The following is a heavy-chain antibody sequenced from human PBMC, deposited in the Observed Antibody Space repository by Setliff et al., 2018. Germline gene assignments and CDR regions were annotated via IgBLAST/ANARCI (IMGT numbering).Heavy chain of an antibody. Sequence: SETLSLTCTVSGDSINDYYWSWIRQSPGKGLEWIGYVFFTGSTAYNPSLGSRVTISLDRSKSQFSLKVTSVTAADTAVYYYARGGVTAVWDLTDWGQGTLVTVSS. CDR2: VFFTGST. CDR1: GDSINDYY. D-gene: IGHD2-21*02. V-gene: IGHV4-59*01. J-gene: IGHJ4*02. CDR3: ARGGVTAVWDLTD.